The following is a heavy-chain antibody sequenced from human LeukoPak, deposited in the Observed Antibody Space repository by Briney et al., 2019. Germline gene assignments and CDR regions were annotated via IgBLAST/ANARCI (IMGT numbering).Heavy chain of an antibody. CDR2: INILSNYI. CDR1: GFTFSSYS. V-gene: IGHV3-21*01. CDR3: ARDSHSSSWYSEFDY. D-gene: IGHD6-13*01. J-gene: IGHJ4*02. Sequence: GGSLRLYCAASGFTFSSYSMNWVRQAPGKGLEWVASINILSNYIYYADSVKRRFTISRDNAKNSLYLQMNSLRADDTAVYYCARDSHSSSWYSEFDYWGQGTLVTVSS.